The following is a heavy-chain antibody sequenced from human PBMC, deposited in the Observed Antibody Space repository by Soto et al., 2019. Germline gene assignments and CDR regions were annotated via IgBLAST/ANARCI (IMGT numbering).Heavy chain of an antibody. CDR3: ARPWDWGSLAY. CDR1: GGSISSDY. CDR2: VYYGGSI. V-gene: IGHV4-59*08. Sequence: QVQLQESGPGLVKPSETLSLTCTVSGGSISSDYWCWIRQPPGQGLEWYGYVYYGGSINYNPSLESRVAISVDTSKNHLSLKLPSVTAAATAVYYWARPWDWGSLAYWGQGTLVTVSS. J-gene: IGHJ4*02. D-gene: IGHD3-16*01.